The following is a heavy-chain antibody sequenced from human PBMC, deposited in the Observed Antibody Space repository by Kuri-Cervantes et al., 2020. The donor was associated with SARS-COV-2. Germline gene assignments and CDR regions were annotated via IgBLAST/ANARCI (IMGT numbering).Heavy chain of an antibody. Sequence: GESLKISCVASGFTFSSYWMHWVRQAPGKGLEWVSGINWNGVRTGYTDSVKGRFTISRDNAKNSLYLQMNSLRAEDTAFYYCARAETSGSYLGYWGQGTLVTVSS. V-gene: IGHV3-20*04. J-gene: IGHJ4*02. CDR1: GFTFSSYW. CDR3: ARAETSGSYLGY. CDR2: INWNGVRT. D-gene: IGHD1-26*01.